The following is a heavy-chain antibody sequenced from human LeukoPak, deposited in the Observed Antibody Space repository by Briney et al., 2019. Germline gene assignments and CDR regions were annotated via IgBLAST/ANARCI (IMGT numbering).Heavy chain of an antibody. J-gene: IGHJ5*02. V-gene: IGHV3-23*01. CDR2: NSGSGGST. CDR1: GFIHSNYW. Sequence: GGSLRLSCAASGFIHSNYWMGCARSAPGKGLEWVSGNSGSGGSTYYADSVKGRFTISRDNSKNTLYLQMNSLRAEDTAVYYCARDRSGDDDFWSGYYTNYFDPWGQGTLVTVSS. D-gene: IGHD3-3*01. CDR3: ARDRSGDDDFWSGYYTNYFDP.